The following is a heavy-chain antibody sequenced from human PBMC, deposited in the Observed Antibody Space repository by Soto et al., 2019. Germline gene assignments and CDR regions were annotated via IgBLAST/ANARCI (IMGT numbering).Heavy chain of an antibody. J-gene: IGHJ5*02. CDR3: WLAAGALDLNWFDP. V-gene: IGHV1-8*01. CDR2: MNPNRGNT. D-gene: IGHD6-13*01. CDR1: GYTFTSYD. Sequence: QVQLVQSGAEVKKPGASVKVSCKASGYTFTSYDINWVRQATGQGLEWMGWMNPNRGNTGYAQKFQGRVTMTRNPSICTGYMELSSLRSEDTAVYYCWLAAGALDLNWFDPWGQGTLVTVSS.